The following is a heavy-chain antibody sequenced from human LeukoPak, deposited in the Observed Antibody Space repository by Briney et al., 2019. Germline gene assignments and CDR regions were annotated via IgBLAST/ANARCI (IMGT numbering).Heavy chain of an antibody. CDR1: GFTFSRYS. CDR3: AREGYYGSGSYYRPSDAFDI. CDR2: ISSSSSYI. D-gene: IGHD3-10*01. J-gene: IGHJ3*02. V-gene: IGHV3-21*01. Sequence: GVPLTLSCAASGFTFSRYSMNWVRQAPGKGLEWVSSISSSSSYIYYADSVKGRFTISRDNAKNSLYLQMNSLRAEDTAVYYCAREGYYGSGSYYRPSDAFDIWGHGTMVTVSS.